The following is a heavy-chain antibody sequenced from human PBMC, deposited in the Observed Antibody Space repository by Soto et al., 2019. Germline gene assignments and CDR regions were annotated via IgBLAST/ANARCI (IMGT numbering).Heavy chain of an antibody. Sequence: GESLKIAGKTSGYTFSVHCISWVRQVPGKGLQWMGNIDPSDSYINYNPAFRGHVTFSVDKSNSTAYLHWRSLGPSDTAIYYCARHGAAIWLGYWGQGTLVTVSS. V-gene: IGHV5-10-1*01. D-gene: IGHD6-19*01. CDR3: ARHGAAIWLGY. CDR1: GYTFSVHC. J-gene: IGHJ4*02. CDR2: IDPSDSYI.